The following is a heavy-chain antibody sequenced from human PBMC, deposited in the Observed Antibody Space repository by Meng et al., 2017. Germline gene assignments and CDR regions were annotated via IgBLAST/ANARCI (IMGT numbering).Heavy chain of an antibody. J-gene: IGHJ5*01. CDR3: ARGGQPTSNWFDP. Sequence: ASVKVSCKASGYTFTGYYMHWVRQAPGQGLEWMGWINPNSGDTNYAQKFQGRVTMTRDTSISTAYMELSRLRSDDTAVYYCARGGQPTSNWFDPWGQGTLVTVSS. V-gene: IGHV1-2*02. CDR2: INPNSGDT. CDR1: GYTFTGYY. D-gene: IGHD1-14*01.